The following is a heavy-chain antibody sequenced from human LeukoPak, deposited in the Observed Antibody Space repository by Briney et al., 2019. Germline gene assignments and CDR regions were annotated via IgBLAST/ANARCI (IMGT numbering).Heavy chain of an antibody. D-gene: IGHD1-26*01. V-gene: IGHV3-23*01. Sequence: GGSLRLSCAASGFTFSSYAMSWVRQAPGKGLEWVSVISGSGGSTYYADSVKGRFTISRDNPKNTLHLQMNSLRAEDTAIYYCAKAPSGTYFYGMDVWGQGTTVTVSS. CDR3: AKAPSGTYFYGMDV. J-gene: IGHJ6*02. CDR1: GFTFSSYA. CDR2: ISGSGGST.